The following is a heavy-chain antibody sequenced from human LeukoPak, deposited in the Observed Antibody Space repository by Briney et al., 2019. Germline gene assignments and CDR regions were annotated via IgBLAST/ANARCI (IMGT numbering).Heavy chain of an antibody. Sequence: GGSLRLSCAASGFSFSTQRMHWVRQAPGKGLEWISGISGSGASTYYVDSVKGRFTISRDDSRNTLYLQMNSLRGDDTAVYYCAKDVGKWESLHFFDYWGQGTLVTVSS. D-gene: IGHD1-26*01. CDR1: GFSFSTQR. CDR3: AKDVGKWESLHFFDY. J-gene: IGHJ4*02. V-gene: IGHV3-23*01. CDR2: ISGSGAST.